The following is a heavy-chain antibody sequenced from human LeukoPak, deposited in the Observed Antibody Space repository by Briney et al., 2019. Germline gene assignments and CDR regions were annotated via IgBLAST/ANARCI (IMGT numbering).Heavy chain of an antibody. D-gene: IGHD3-9*01. CDR3: ASADYDNLTGYDYFDY. Sequence: SETLSLTCTVSGGSISSYYWSWIRQPPGTGLEWIGYIYYSGSTNYNPSLKSRVTISVDTSKNQFSLKLSSVTAADTAVYYCASADYDNLTGYDYFDYWGQGTLVTVSS. V-gene: IGHV4-59*01. J-gene: IGHJ4*02. CDR2: IYYSGST. CDR1: GGSISSYY.